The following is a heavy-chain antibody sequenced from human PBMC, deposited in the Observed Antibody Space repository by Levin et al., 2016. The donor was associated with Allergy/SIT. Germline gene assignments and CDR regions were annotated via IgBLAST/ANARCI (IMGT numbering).Heavy chain of an antibody. CDR1: GFTFSTYI. D-gene: IGHD6-13*01. Sequence: GGSLRLSCAASGFTFSTYIMNWVRQAPGKGLEWVSYISSSSSTIYYADSVKGRFTISRDNAKNSLYLQMNSLRAEDTAVYYCAREFESSSWYEVAAYYYGMDVWGQGTTVTVSS. J-gene: IGHJ6*02. V-gene: IGHV3-48*01. CDR2: ISSSSSTI. CDR3: AREFESSSWYEVAAYYYGMDV.